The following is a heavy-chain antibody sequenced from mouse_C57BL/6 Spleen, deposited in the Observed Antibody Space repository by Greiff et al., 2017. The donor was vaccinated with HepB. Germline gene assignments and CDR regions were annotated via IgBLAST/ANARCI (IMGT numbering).Heavy chain of an antibody. J-gene: IGHJ2*01. CDR3: ARIPITTVVATDFDY. CDR1: GYTFTSYW. D-gene: IGHD1-1*01. V-gene: IGHV1-7*01. CDR2: INPSSGYT. Sequence: QVQLKESGAELAKPGASVKLSCKASGYTFTSYWMHWVKQRPGQGLEWIGYINPSSGYTKYNQKFKDKATLTADKSSSTAYMQLSSLTYEDSAVYYCARIPITTVVATDFDYWGQGTTLTVSS.